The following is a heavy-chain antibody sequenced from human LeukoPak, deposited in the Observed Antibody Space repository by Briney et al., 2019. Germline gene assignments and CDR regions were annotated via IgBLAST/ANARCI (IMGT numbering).Heavy chain of an antibody. CDR2: INHSGST. D-gene: IGHD3-3*01. V-gene: IGHV4-34*01. J-gene: IGHJ4*02. CDR1: GGSFSGYY. Sequence: SETLSLTCAVYGGSFSGYYWSWIRQPPGKGLEWIGEINHSGSTNYNPSLKSRVTISVDTSKNQFSLKLSSVTAADTAVYYCGRVWFASYDFWSGYYDYWGQGTLVTVSS. CDR3: GRVWFASYDFWSGYYDY.